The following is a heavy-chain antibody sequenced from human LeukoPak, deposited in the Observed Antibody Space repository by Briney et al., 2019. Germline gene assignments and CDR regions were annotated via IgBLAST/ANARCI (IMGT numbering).Heavy chain of an antibody. Sequence: GGSLRLSCAASGFTFSSYSMNWVRQAPGKGLEWVSSISSTSSYIYYADSVKGRFTISRDNAKNSLYLQMNSLRAEDTAVYYCARLGGGSFYYYYYMDVWGKGTTVTVSS. CDR1: GFTFSSYS. CDR3: ARLGGGSFYYYYYMDV. J-gene: IGHJ6*03. D-gene: IGHD2-15*01. CDR2: ISSTSSYI. V-gene: IGHV3-21*01.